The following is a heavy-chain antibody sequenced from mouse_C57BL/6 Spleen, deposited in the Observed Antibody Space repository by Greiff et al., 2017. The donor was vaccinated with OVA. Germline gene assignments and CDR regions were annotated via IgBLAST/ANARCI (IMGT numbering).Heavy chain of an antibody. V-gene: IGHV1-55*01. CDR1: GYTFTSYW. CDR2: IYPGSGST. J-gene: IGHJ2*01. D-gene: IGHD1-1*01. Sequence: QVQLQQPGAELVKPGASVKMSCKASGYTFTSYWITWVTQRPGQGLEWIGDIYPGSGSTNYNEKFKSKATLTVDTSSSTDYMQFSRMTSEDSEVDDCARGITTVVASFDYWGQGTTLTVSS. CDR3: ARGITTVVASFDY.